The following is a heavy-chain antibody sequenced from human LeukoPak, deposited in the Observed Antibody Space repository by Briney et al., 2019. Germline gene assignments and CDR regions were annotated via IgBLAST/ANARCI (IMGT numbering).Heavy chain of an antibody. Sequence: PSETLSLTCTVSGYSISSGYYWGWIRQPPGKGLEWIGSIYHSGSTYYNPSLKSRVTISVDTSKNQFSLKLSSVTAADTAVYYCARHDPYCGGDCYSDWFDPWGQGTLVTVSS. CDR1: GYSISSGYY. V-gene: IGHV4-38-2*02. D-gene: IGHD2-21*02. CDR3: ARHDPYCGGDCYSDWFDP. J-gene: IGHJ5*02. CDR2: IYHSGST.